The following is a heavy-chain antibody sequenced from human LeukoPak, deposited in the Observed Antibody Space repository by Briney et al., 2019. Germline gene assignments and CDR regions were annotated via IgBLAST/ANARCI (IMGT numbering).Heavy chain of an antibody. D-gene: IGHD1-26*01. J-gene: IGHJ6*02. V-gene: IGHV1-18*01. CDR1: GYTFTSYG. Sequence: ASVKVSCKASGYTFTSYGISWVRQAPGQGLEWMGWISAYNGNTNYAQKLQGRVTMTTDTSTSTAYMELRSLRSDDTAVYYCAMMSYTRYYYYGMDVWGQGATVTVSS. CDR3: AMMSYTRYYYYGMDV. CDR2: ISAYNGNT.